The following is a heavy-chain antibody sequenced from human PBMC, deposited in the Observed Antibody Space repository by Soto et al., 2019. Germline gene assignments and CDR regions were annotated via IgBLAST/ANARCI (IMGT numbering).Heavy chain of an antibody. V-gene: IGHV1-3*01. CDR3: ASSDSSGWWYKSDY. Sequence: QVQLVQSGAEVKKPGASVKVSCKASGYTFTSYAMHWVRQAPGQRLEWMGWINAGNGNTKYSQKFQGRVTITRDTSASTAYMELSSLRSEDTAVYYWASSDSSGWWYKSDYWGQGTLVTVSS. CDR2: INAGNGNT. J-gene: IGHJ4*02. CDR1: GYTFTSYA. D-gene: IGHD6-19*01.